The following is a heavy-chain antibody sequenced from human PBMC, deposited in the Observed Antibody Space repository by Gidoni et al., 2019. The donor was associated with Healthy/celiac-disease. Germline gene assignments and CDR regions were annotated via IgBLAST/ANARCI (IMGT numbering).Heavy chain of an antibody. Sequence: EVQLVESGGGLVKPGGSLRLSCSASGFTFSSYSMNWVRQAPGKGLEWISSISSSDDNIYYADSVQGRFTISKDKAKNSLYLQMNSLRAEDTAVYYCARVTIAAAEYYFDYWGQGTLVTVSS. V-gene: IGHV3-21*06. J-gene: IGHJ4*02. D-gene: IGHD6-13*01. CDR3: ARVTIAAAEYYFDY. CDR2: ISSSDDNI. CDR1: GFTFSSYS.